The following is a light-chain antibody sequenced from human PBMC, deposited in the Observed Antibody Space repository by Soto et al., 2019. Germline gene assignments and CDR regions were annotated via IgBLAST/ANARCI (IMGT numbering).Light chain of an antibody. V-gene: IGKV1-39*01. CDR2: AAS. Sequence: DIQMTQSPSSLSASVGDRVTITCRASQTISSYLNWYQQKPGKAPKVLIYAASSLQSGVPSRFSGSGSGTDFTLTIISLQPEDFATYYCQQSYSNPITFGQGTRLEIK. CDR1: QTISSY. CDR3: QQSYSNPIT. J-gene: IGKJ5*01.